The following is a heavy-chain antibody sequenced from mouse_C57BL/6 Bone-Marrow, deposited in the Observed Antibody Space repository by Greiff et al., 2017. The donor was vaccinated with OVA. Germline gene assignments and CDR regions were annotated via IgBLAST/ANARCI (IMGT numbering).Heavy chain of an antibody. J-gene: IGHJ2*01. CDR3: ARCYGSSSYYFDY. Sequence: QVQLQQPGAELVKPGASVKLSCKASGYTFTSYWMHWVKQRPGQGLEWIGMIHPNSGSTNYNEKFKSKATLTVDKSTSTAYMQLSSLTSEDSAVYYCARCYGSSSYYFDYWGQGTTLTVSS. V-gene: IGHV1-64*01. CDR1: GYTFTSYW. D-gene: IGHD1-1*01. CDR2: IHPNSGST.